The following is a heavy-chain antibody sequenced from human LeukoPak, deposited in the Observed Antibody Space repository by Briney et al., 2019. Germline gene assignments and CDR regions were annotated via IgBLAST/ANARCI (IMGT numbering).Heavy chain of an antibody. CDR2: ISGSGGNT. V-gene: IGHV3-23*01. CDR1: GFTFSSYA. CDR3: ARSSSASSYTY. J-gene: IGHJ4*02. Sequence: QPGGSLRLSCAASGFTFSSYAMSWVRQAPGKGLEWVSAISGSGGNTYYADSVKGRFTVSRDNSKNTLFLQMNSLRAEDTAVYYCARSSSASSYTYWGQGTLATVSS. D-gene: IGHD2-2*02.